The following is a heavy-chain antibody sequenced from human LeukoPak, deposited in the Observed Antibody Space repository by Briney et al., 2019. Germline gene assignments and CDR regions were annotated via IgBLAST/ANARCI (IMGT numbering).Heavy chain of an antibody. D-gene: IGHD3-3*01. CDR2: IKHDGSEK. CDR1: GFIFTNYF. Sequence: GGSLRLSCAASGFIFTNYFMSRVRQAPRKGLEWVASIKHDGSEKYYVDSVRGRFTISRDNTMNSLYLQMSSLRAEDTAVYYCATDRGWRTSGYYLYYFEYWGQGTLVTYSS. V-gene: IGHV3-7*01. CDR3: ATDRGWRTSGYYLYYFEY. J-gene: IGHJ4*02.